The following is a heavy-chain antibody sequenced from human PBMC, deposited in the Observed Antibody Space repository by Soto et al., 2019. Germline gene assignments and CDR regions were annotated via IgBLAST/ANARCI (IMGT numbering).Heavy chain of an antibody. CDR1: GGSISSSDFH. J-gene: IGHJ5*01. D-gene: IGHD3-10*01. CDR3: ARVDHSGENGFDS. CDR2: IYYSGVT. Sequence: SETLSLTCTVSGGSISSSDFHWSWIRQPPGKGLEWIGYIYYSGVTYYNPSLKSRLTISVDTSKNQFSMKLKSVTAADTAVYYCARVDHSGENGFDSWGQGTLVTVSS. V-gene: IGHV4-30-4*01.